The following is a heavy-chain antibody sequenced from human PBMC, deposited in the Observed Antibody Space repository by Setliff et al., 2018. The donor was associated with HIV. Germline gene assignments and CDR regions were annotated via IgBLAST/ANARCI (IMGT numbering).Heavy chain of an antibody. D-gene: IGHD3-22*01. Sequence: PSETLSLTCTVSGGSIRSYYWSWIRQPPGKGLEWIGYIYYSGSTNYNPSLKSRVTISVDTSQNQFSLKMSSVTAADTAVYYCTSGYLRAGLGYWGQGTLVTVSS. CDR1: GGSIRSYY. J-gene: IGHJ4*02. CDR3: TSGYLRAGLGY. V-gene: IGHV4-59*01. CDR2: IYYSGST.